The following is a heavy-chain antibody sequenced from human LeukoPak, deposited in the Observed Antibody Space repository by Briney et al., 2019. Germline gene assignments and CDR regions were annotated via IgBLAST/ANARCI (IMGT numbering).Heavy chain of an antibody. CDR1: GGSIGTYY. Sequence: SETLSLTCTVSGGSIGTYYWSWVRQSPGTGLEWIGYIYVTGTRYNPYLQSRVTISVDTSKNQFSLKLSSVTAADTAVYYCAREHGGSLYYYYYGMDVWGQGTTVTVSS. V-gene: IGHV4-59*12. J-gene: IGHJ6*02. CDR2: IYVTGT. CDR3: AREHGGSLYYYYYGMDV. D-gene: IGHD4-23*01.